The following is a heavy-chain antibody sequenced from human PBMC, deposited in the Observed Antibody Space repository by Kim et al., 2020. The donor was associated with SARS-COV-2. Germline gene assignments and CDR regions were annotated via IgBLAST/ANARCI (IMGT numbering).Heavy chain of an antibody. CDR2: IYSGGST. V-gene: IGHV3-53*01. CDR1: GFTVSSNY. CDR3: ARPGIAAAGLPNYYGMDV. D-gene: IGHD6-13*01. Sequence: GGSLRLSCAASGFTVSSNYMSWVRQAPGKGLEWVSVIYSGGSTYYADSVKGRFTISRDNSKNTLYLQMNSLRAEDTAVYYCARPGIAAAGLPNYYGMDVWGQGTTVTVSS. J-gene: IGHJ6*02.